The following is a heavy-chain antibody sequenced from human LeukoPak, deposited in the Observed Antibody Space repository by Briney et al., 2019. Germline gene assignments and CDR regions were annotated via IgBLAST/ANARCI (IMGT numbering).Heavy chain of an antibody. CDR3: ATPYSGGYHGLDI. V-gene: IGHV4-59*08. CDR1: GGSISSYY. D-gene: IGHD1-26*01. Sequence: PSETLSLTCTVSGGSISSYYWSWIRQPPGKGLEWIGYICYSGSTNYNPSLKSRVTISVDTSKNQFSLKLSSVTAADTAVYYCATPYSGGYHGLDIWGQGTVVTVSS. CDR2: ICYSGST. J-gene: IGHJ3*02.